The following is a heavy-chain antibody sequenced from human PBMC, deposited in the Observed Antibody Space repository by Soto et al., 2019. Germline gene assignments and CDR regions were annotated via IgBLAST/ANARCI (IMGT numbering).Heavy chain of an antibody. CDR3: TSPRIPVAGMFGYCDL. Sequence: EVQRVESGGGVVQPGGSLKLSCAASGFSFSGSAMHWVRQASGRGLEWIGRIRSKANAHATAYTASVKGRCTSSRDDSKSMAYREMNDLKAEDTAVYFCTSPRIPVAGMFGYCDLWGRGTLVTVSA. CDR1: GFSFSGSA. J-gene: IGHJ2*01. CDR2: IRSKANAHAT. V-gene: IGHV3-73*01. D-gene: IGHD6-19*01.